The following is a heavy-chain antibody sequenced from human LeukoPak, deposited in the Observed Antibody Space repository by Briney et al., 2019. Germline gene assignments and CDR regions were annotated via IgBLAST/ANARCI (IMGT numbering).Heavy chain of an antibody. CDR2: ISSSSSTI. CDR3: ARDENIGYCSSTSCSYYYMDV. J-gene: IGHJ6*03. D-gene: IGHD2-2*01. Sequence: QPGGSLRLSCAASGFTFSSYAMNWVRQAPGKGLEWVSYISSSSSTIYYADSVKGRFTISRDNAKNSLYLQMNSLRAEDTAVYYCARDENIGYCSSTSCSYYYMDVWGKGTTVTVSS. CDR1: GFTFSSYA. V-gene: IGHV3-48*04.